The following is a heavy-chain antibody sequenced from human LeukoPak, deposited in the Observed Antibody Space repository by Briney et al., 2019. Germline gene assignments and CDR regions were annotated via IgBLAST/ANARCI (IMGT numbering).Heavy chain of an antibody. J-gene: IGHJ5*02. D-gene: IGHD6-13*01. Sequence: PGRSLRLSCAASGFTFSSYGMHWVRQAPGKGLEWVAVIWYDGSNKYYADSVKGRFTISRDNSKNTLYLQMNSLRAEDTAVYYCARDSYSSSWSQNWFDPWGQGTLVTVSS. CDR3: ARDSYSSSWSQNWFDP. CDR2: IWYDGSNK. V-gene: IGHV3-33*01. CDR1: GFTFSSYG.